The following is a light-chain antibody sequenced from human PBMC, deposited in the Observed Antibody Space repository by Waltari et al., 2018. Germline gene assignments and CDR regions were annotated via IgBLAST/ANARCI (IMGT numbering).Light chain of an antibody. CDR1: QSISSY. CDR2: DTS. Sequence: DIQMTQSPSALSASVVDRVTITCRASQSISSYLIWYQRKPGKAPKLMIYDTSTLQSGVPSRFIGSGSGTDFTLTISSLQPEDFATYWCQQSYSSFSFGGGTKVEIK. V-gene: IGKV1-39*01. CDR3: QQSYSSFS. J-gene: IGKJ4*01.